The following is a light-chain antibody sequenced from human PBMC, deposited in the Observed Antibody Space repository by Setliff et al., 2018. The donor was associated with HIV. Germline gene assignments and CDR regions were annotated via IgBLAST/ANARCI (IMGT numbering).Light chain of an antibody. J-gene: IGLJ3*02. CDR2: EVT. Sequence: QSVLTQPPSASGPPGQSVTISCTGTSSDVGTYDYVSWYQQHPGKAPKLMMSEVTKRPSGVPDRFSGSKSGNTASLTVSGLQVEDEADYYCSSYAGSDNWVFGGGTKVTVL. V-gene: IGLV2-8*01. CDR1: SSDVGTYDY. CDR3: SSYAGSDNWV.